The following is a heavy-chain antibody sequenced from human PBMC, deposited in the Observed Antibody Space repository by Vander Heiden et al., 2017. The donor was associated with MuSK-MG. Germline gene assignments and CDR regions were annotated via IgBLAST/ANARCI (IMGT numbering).Heavy chain of an antibody. CDR2: INHSGST. CDR3: ARAIRYNWNYGDAFDI. J-gene: IGHJ3*02. CDR1: GGSFSGYY. Sequence: QVQLQQWGAGLLTPSATLSLTCAAYGGSFSGYYWSWIRQPPGKGLEWIGEINHSGSTNYNPSLKSRVTISVDTSKNQCSLKLSSVTAADTAVYYCARAIRYNWNYGDAFDIWGQGTMVTVSS. D-gene: IGHD1-7*01. V-gene: IGHV4-34*01.